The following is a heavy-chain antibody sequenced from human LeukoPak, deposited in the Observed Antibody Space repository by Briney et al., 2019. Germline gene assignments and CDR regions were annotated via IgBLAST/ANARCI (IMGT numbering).Heavy chain of an antibody. D-gene: IGHD3-10*01. J-gene: IGHJ4*02. CDR3: ARDDRYGTGSYPGN. Sequence: GGSLRLSCAASGFTFSSYGMHWVRQAPGKGLEWVAVIWYDGSNKYYADSVKGRFTISRDNSKNTLYLQMNSLRAEDTAVYYCARDDRYGTGSYPGNWGQGTLVTVSS. V-gene: IGHV3-33*01. CDR1: GFTFSSYG. CDR2: IWYDGSNK.